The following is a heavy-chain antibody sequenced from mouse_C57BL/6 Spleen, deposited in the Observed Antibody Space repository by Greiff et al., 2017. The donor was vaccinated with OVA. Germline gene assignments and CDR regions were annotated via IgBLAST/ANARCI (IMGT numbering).Heavy chain of an antibody. V-gene: IGHV3-1*01. Sequence: EVQLQESGPGLVKPSQSLSITCTVSGYSITSGYDWHWIRHFPGNKLEWMGYISYSGSTNYNPSLKSRISITHDTSKNHFFLKLNSVTTEDTATYYCARALGYIDYWGQGTTLTVSS. CDR3: ARALGYIDY. CDR2: ISYSGST. J-gene: IGHJ2*01. CDR1: GYSITSGYD.